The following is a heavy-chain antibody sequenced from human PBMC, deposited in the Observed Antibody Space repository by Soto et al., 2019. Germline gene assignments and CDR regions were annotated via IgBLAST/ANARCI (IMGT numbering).Heavy chain of an antibody. D-gene: IGHD3-9*01. CDR2: IYWDDDK. J-gene: IGHJ5*02. CDR3: AHRGGYFDWLHNWFDP. CDR1: GFSLSTSGVG. V-gene: IGHV2-5*02. Sequence: SGPTLVNPTQTLTLTCTFSGFSLSTSGVGVGWIRQPPGKALEWLALIYWDDDKRYSPSLKSRLTITKDTSKNQVVLTMTNMDPVDTATYYCAHRGGYFDWLHNWFDPWGQGTLVTVSS.